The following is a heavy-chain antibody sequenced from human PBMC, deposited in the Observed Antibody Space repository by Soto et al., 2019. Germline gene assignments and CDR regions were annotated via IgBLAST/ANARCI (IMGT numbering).Heavy chain of an antibody. CDR3: ARDSPMVRGVMGRFDP. CDR2: ISAYNGNT. J-gene: IGHJ5*02. CDR1: GYTITSCG. D-gene: IGHD3-10*01. Sequence: GASVKVSCKASGYTITSCGISWVRQAPGQGLEWMGWISAYNGNTNYAQKLQGRVAMTTDTSTSTAYMELRSLRSDDTAVYYCARDSPMVRGVMGRFDPWGQGTLVTVSS. V-gene: IGHV1-18*01.